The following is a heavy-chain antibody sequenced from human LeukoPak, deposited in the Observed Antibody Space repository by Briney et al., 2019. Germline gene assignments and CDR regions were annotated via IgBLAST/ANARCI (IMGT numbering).Heavy chain of an antibody. V-gene: IGHV4-4*09. CDR3: ARQKCTSTSCLTKNAFDI. CDR1: GSISSYY. D-gene: IGHD2-2*01. CDR2: IYTSGST. J-gene: IGHJ3*02. Sequence: SETLSLTCTVSGSISSYYWSWIRQPPGKGLEWIGYIYTSGSTNYNPSLKSRVTISVDTSKNQFSLDLSSVTAADTAVYYCARQKCTSTSCLTKNAFDIWGQGTMVTVST.